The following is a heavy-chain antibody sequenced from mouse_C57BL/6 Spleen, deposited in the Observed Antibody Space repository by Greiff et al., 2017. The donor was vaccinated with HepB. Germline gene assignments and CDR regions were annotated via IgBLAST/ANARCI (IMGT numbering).Heavy chain of an antibody. CDR3: AKGIYYYGSRDFDY. D-gene: IGHD1-1*01. V-gene: IGHV1-64*01. CDR2: IHPNSGST. Sequence: QVQLQQPGAELVKPGASVKLSCKASGYTFTSYWMHWVKQRPGQGLEWIGMIHPNSGSTNYNEKFKSKATLTVDKSSSTAYMQLSSLTSEDSAVYYCAKGIYYYGSRDFDYWGQGTTLTVSS. J-gene: IGHJ2*01. CDR1: GYTFTSYW.